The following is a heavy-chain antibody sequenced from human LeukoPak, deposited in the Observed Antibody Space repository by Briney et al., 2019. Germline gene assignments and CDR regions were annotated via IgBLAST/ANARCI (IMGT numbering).Heavy chain of an antibody. J-gene: IGHJ6*02. CDR3: ARDGDGSSTSCYYCMYYGMDV. V-gene: IGHV3-21*01. D-gene: IGHD2-2*01. Sequence: PVGSLRLSCAASGFTFSSYSMNWVRQAPGKGLEWVSSISSSSSYIYYADSVKGRFTISRDNAKNSLYLQMNILRAEDTAVYYCARDGDGSSTSCYYCMYYGMDVRGQGTPVTASS. CDR2: ISSSSSYI. CDR1: GFTFSSYS.